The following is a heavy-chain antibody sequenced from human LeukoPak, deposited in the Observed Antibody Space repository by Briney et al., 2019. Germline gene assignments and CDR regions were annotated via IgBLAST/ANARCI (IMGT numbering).Heavy chain of an antibody. CDR1: GFTFSSYE. Sequence: GGSLRLSCAASGFTFSSYEMNWVRQAPGKGLEWVSYISSNGSTIYYADSVKGRFTISRDNSKNTLYLQMNSLRAEDTAVYYCARDNSYDSSGYYYVGIDYWGQGTLVTVSS. D-gene: IGHD3-22*01. V-gene: IGHV3-48*03. CDR3: ARDNSYDSSGYYYVGIDY. J-gene: IGHJ4*02. CDR2: ISSNGSTI.